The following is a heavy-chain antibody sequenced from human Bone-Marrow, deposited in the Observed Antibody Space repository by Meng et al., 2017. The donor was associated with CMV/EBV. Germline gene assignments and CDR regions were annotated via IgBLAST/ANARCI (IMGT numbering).Heavy chain of an antibody. Sequence: SETLSLTCTASGGAISGYYWSWVRQPPGKGLEWIGYIYYSGSTNYNPSLKSRVTISVDTSKNQFSLKLTSVTAADTAVYYCASLWGIGYDYAFDPWGQGTLVTVSS. CDR1: GGAISGYY. V-gene: IGHV4-59*01. D-gene: IGHD5-12*01. CDR3: ASLWGIGYDYAFDP. J-gene: IGHJ5*02. CDR2: IYYSGST.